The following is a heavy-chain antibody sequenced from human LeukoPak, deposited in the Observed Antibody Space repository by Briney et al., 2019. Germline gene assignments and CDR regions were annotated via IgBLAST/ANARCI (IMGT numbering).Heavy chain of an antibody. CDR2: IYYSGST. D-gene: IGHD4-17*01. J-gene: IGHJ4*02. V-gene: IGHV4-39*01. CDR1: GDSISSSSSY. CDR3: ARAHDYGRNIPFDY. Sequence: PSETLSLTCTVSGDSISSSSSYWGWIRQPPGKGLEWIGSIYYSGSTYYNTSLKSRVTISVDTSKNQFSLKLNSVTAADTAVYYCARAHDYGRNIPFDYWGQGTLVTVSS.